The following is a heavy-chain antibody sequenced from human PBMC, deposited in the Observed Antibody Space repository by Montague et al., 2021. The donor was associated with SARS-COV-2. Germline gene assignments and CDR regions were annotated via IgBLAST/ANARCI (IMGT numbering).Heavy chain of an antibody. J-gene: IGHJ4*02. CDR1: GFTVSSTY. D-gene: IGHD3-10*01. CDR3: ARESSQFFGSGPLDY. CDR2: ISSSSVT. Sequence: SLRLSCAASGFTVSSTYMNWVRQVPGKGLKWVSSISSSSVTYSADSLKGRFTISRDNSKNTVYLQMNSLRAEDTAVYFCARESSQFFGSGPLDYWSQGSLVTVSS. V-gene: IGHV3-66*01.